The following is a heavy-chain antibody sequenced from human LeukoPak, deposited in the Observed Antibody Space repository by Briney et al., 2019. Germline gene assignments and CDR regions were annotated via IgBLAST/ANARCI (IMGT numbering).Heavy chain of an antibody. CDR3: ARPDYGDYYYFDY. J-gene: IGHJ4*02. Sequence: PSETLSLTCTVSGGSISSSSYYWGWIRQPPGKGLEWIGSIYYSGSTYYNPSLKSRVTISVDTSKNQFSLKLSSVTAADTAVYYCARPDYGDYYYFDYWGQGTLVTVSS. D-gene: IGHD4-17*01. CDR1: GGSISSSSYY. CDR2: IYYSGST. V-gene: IGHV4-39*07.